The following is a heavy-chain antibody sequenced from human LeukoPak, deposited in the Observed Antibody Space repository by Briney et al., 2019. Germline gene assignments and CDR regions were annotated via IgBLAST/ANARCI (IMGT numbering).Heavy chain of an antibody. D-gene: IGHD1-26*01. J-gene: IGHJ4*03. V-gene: IGHV4-4*07. CDR1: GGSITSYY. CDR2: IYTSGST. Sequence: SETLSLTCTVSGGSITSYYWSWIRQPAGQGLEWIGRIYTSGSTNYNPPLTSRVTTSVDTSHNQCSLKVSSVTAPDTAGCYCAGDGGGSYHFVYWGHGTL. CDR3: AGDGGGSYHFVY.